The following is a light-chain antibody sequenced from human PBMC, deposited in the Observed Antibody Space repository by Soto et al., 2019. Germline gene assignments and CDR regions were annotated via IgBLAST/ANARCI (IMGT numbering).Light chain of an antibody. CDR2: GAS. V-gene: IGKV3-15*01. J-gene: IGKJ1*01. CDR3: QQYSIWRT. CDR1: ESVSTN. Sequence: EIVLTQPPATLSLSLGERVTLSCRASESVSTNLAWYQQKAGQAPRLLIYGASTRATGIPARFSGSGSGTEFTLTIRGLQSEDFAVYYCQQYSIWRTFGQGTKVDIK.